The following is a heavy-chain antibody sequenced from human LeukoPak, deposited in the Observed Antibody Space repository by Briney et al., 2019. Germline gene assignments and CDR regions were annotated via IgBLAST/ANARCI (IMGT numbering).Heavy chain of an antibody. CDR1: GFTFSSYA. V-gene: IGHV3-30-3*01. CDR2: ISYDGSNK. D-gene: IGHD3-3*01. CDR3: ARGRYDFWSGYSNYYYYYGMDV. J-gene: IGHJ6*02. Sequence: PGRSLRLSCAASGFTFSSYAMHWVRQAPGKGLEWVAVISYDGSNKYYADSVKGRFTISRDNSKTTLYLQMNSLRAEDTAVYYCARGRYDFWSGYSNYYYYYGMDVWGQGTTVTVSS.